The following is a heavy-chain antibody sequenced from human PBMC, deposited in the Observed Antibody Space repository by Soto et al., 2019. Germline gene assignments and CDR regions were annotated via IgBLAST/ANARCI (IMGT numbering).Heavy chain of an antibody. CDR1: GGTFSSYA. CDR3: ARDRTGTTYWFDP. CDR2: IIPIFGTA. D-gene: IGHD1-7*01. V-gene: IGHV1-69*13. Sequence: GASVKVSCKASGGTFSSYAISWVRQAPGQGLEWMGGIIPIFGTANYAQKFQGRVTITADESTSTAYMELSSLRSEDTAVYYCARDRTGTTYWFDPWGQGTLVTVSS. J-gene: IGHJ5*02.